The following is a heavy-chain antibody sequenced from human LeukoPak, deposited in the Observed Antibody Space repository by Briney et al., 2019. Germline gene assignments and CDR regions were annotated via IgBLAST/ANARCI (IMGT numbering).Heavy chain of an antibody. Sequence: GASVKVSCKASGYTFTGYYMHWVRQAPGRGLEWMGWINPNSGGTNYAQKFQGRVTMTRDTSISTAYMELSRLRSDDTAVYYCARDYHYGAPRFDPWGQGTLVTVSS. J-gene: IGHJ5*02. CDR2: INPNSGGT. CDR1: GYTFTGYY. D-gene: IGHD4-17*01. V-gene: IGHV1-2*02. CDR3: ARDYHYGAPRFDP.